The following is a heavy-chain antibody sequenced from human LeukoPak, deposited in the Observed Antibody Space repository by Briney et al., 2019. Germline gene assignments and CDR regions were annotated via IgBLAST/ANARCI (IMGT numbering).Heavy chain of an antibody. J-gene: IGHJ4*02. Sequence: PGGSLRLSCAASGFTFSSYWMHWVRQLPGKGRVWVSRINTDGSITNCADSVKGRFTISRDNAKNTLYLQMNSLRAEDTAVYYCARGAPYRDSDDYWGQGTLVTVSS. V-gene: IGHV3-74*01. CDR2: INTDGSIT. CDR1: GFTFSSYW. D-gene: IGHD1-26*01. CDR3: ARGAPYRDSDDY.